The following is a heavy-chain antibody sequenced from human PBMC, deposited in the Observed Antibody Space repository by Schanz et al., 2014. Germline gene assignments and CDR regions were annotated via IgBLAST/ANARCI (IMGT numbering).Heavy chain of an antibody. CDR3: ASSGAGYSSSWDFDY. Sequence: QVQLVQSGAEVKKPGSSVKVSCKASGGTFSTYTISWVRQAPGQGLEWMGRIIPILGIANYAQKFQGRVTITADKSTFTAYMDVSSLRSEYPAVYYCASSGAGYSSSWDFDYWGQGTLVTVSS. CDR2: IIPILGIA. CDR1: GGTFSTYT. D-gene: IGHD6-13*01. V-gene: IGHV1-69*02. J-gene: IGHJ4*02.